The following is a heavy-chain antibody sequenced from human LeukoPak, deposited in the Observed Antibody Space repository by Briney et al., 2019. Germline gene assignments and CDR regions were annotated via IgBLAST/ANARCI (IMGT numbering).Heavy chain of an antibody. CDR2: ISYDGSNK. Sequence: PGGSLRLSCAASGFTFSIYAMHWVRQAPGKGLEWVAVISYDGSNKYYADSVKGRFTISRDNSKNTLYLQMNSLRAEDTAVYYCARAKSYFDFDYWGQGTLVTVSS. CDR3: ARAKSYFDFDY. D-gene: IGHD3-9*01. V-gene: IGHV3-30-3*01. J-gene: IGHJ4*02. CDR1: GFTFSIYA.